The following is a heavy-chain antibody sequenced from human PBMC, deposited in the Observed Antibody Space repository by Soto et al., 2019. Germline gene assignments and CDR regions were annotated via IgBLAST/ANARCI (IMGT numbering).Heavy chain of an antibody. V-gene: IGHV3-21*01. Sequence: EVQLVESGGGLVKPGGSLRLSCAASGFTFSSYSMNWVRQAPGKGLEWVSSISSSSSYIYYADSVKGRFTISRDNAKNSLYLQMNSLRAEDTAVYYCARGQRVVVAAHYWYFDLWGRGTLVTVSS. J-gene: IGHJ2*01. D-gene: IGHD2-15*01. CDR1: GFTFSSYS. CDR3: ARGQRVVVAAHYWYFDL. CDR2: ISSSSSYI.